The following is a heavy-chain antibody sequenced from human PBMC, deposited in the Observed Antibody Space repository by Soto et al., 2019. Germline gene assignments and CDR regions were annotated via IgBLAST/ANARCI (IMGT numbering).Heavy chain of an antibody. J-gene: IGHJ3*02. CDR1: GFTFSSYW. Sequence: PGGSLRLSCAASGFTFSSYWMSWVRQAPGKGLEWVANIKQDGSEKYYVDSVKGRFTISRDNSKNSLYLQMNSLRAEDTAVYYCARDFPIHYGSGSPDAFDIWGQGTMVTVSS. CDR3: ARDFPIHYGSGSPDAFDI. CDR2: IKQDGSEK. V-gene: IGHV3-7*01. D-gene: IGHD3-10*01.